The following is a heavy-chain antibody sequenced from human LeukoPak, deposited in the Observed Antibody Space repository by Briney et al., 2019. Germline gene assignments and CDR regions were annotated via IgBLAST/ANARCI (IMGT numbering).Heavy chain of an antibody. CDR1: GYTFTGCY. V-gene: IGHV1-2*02. CDR2: INPNSGGT. J-gene: IGHJ4*02. Sequence: ASVKVSCKASGYTFTGCYMHWVRQAPGQGLEWMGWINPNSGGTNYAQKFQGRVTMTRDTSISTAYMELSRLRSDDTAVYYCARDSKGWLGHPQYYFDYWGQGTLVTVSS. CDR3: ARDSKGWLGHPQYYFDY. D-gene: IGHD5-24*01.